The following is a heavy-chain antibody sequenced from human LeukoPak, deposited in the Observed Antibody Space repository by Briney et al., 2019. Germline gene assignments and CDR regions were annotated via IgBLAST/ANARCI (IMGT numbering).Heavy chain of an antibody. D-gene: IGHD3-16*01. Sequence: KPSETLSLTCSVSGGSVTSYYWSWIRQPPGKGLEWIGYIYHSGSTDYNPSLKSRVTISVDTSKNQFSLKLSSVTAADTAVYYCARHSWGGYYHDYWGQGTLVTVSS. CDR1: GGSVTSYY. CDR3: ARHSWGGYYHDY. V-gene: IGHV4-59*08. J-gene: IGHJ4*02. CDR2: IYHSGST.